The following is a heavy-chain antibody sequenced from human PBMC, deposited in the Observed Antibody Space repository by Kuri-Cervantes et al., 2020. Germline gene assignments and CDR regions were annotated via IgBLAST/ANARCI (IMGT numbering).Heavy chain of an antibody. CDR2: ISGSGSTI. J-gene: IGHJ4*02. CDR3: ARDRWPGYFDY. D-gene: IGHD5-24*01. CDR1: GFTFSSYA. V-gene: IGHV3-23*01. Sequence: GGSLRLSCAASGFTFSSYAMSWVRQAPGKGLEWVSAISGSGSTIYYADSVKGRFTISRDNSKNTLYLQMNSLRAEDTAVYYCARDRWPGYFDYWGQGTLVTVSS.